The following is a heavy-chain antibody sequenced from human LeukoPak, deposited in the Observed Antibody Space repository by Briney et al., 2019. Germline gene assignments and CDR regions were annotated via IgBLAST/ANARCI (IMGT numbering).Heavy chain of an antibody. V-gene: IGHV3-48*01. J-gene: IGHJ6*03. D-gene: IGHD1-1*01. CDR1: GFTFSSYS. CDR2: ISSGSSAI. CDR3: ARKRRFTNYRDV. Sequence: GGSLRLSCAASGFTFSSYSMNWVRQAPGKGLEWVSYISSGSSAIYYADSVKGRFTISRDNAKNSLYLQMNSLRAEDTAVYYCARKRRFTNYRDVWAKGPRVTASS.